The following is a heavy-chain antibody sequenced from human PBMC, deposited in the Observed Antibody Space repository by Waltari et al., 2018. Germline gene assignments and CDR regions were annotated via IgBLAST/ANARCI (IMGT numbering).Heavy chain of an antibody. Sequence: QVQLQESGPGLVKPSQTLSLTCTVSGGSISSGSYYCSWIRQPAGKGLEWIGYIYTSGSTNYNPSLKSRVTISVDTSKNQFSLKLSSVTAADTAVYYCARARKGIAVAGPSYYYGMDVWGQGTTVTVSS. V-gene: IGHV4-61*09. CDR3: ARARKGIAVAGPSYYYGMDV. CDR2: IYTSGST. D-gene: IGHD6-19*01. J-gene: IGHJ6*02. CDR1: GGSISSGSYY.